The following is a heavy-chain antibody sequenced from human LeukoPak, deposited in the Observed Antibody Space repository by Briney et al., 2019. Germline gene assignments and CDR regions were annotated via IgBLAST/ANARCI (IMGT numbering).Heavy chain of an antibody. CDR3: AKDSDGPRD. CDR1: GFTFSNFF. J-gene: IGHJ4*02. CDR2: ISGSGGST. Sequence: TGGSLRLSCVVSGFTFSNFFMSWVRQAPGKGLEWVSAISGSGGSTYYADSVKGRFTISRDNSKNTLYLQMNSLRAEDTAVYYCAKDSDGPRDWSQGTLVTVSS. V-gene: IGHV3-23*01. D-gene: IGHD3/OR15-3a*01.